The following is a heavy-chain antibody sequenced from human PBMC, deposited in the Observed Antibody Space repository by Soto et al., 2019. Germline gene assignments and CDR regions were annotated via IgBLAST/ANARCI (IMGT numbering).Heavy chain of an antibody. Sequence: QVQLVESGGGVVQPGRSLRLSCAASGFTFSSYGMHWVRQAPGKGLEWVAVIWYDGSNKYYADSVKGRFTISRDNSKNTLYLQMNSLRVEDTAVYYCARDGGHIAVAGTGGHFFDYWGQGTLVTVSS. V-gene: IGHV3-33*01. J-gene: IGHJ4*02. CDR1: GFTFSSYG. CDR3: ARDGGHIAVAGTGGHFFDY. CDR2: IWYDGSNK. D-gene: IGHD6-19*01.